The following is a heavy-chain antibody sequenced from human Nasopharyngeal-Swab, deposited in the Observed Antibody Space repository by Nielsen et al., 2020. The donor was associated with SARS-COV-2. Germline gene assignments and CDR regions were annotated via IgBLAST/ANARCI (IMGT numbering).Heavy chain of an antibody. CDR2: IKEDGSEK. CDR3: ARDYTRFDY. J-gene: IGHJ4*02. D-gene: IGHD3-16*01. Sequence: GGSLRLSCAASGFTFSSYWMSWVRQAPGKGLEWVAYIKEDGSEKYFVDSVKGRFTISGDNAKNSLYLQMNSLRAEDTAVYYCARDYTRFDYWGQGTLVTVSS. CDR1: GFTFSSYW. V-gene: IGHV3-7*05.